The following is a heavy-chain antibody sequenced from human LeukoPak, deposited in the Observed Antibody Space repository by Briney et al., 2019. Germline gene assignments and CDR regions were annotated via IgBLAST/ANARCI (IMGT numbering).Heavy chain of an antibody. CDR2: ISYDGSNK. D-gene: IGHD6-19*01. CDR3: ARESQYYFGY. Sequence: PGRSLRLSCAAPGFTFTSYAMHWVRQAPGKGLEWVAVISYDGSNKYYADSVKGRFTISRDNSKNTLYLQMNSLRAEDTAVYYCARESQYYFGYWGQGTLVTVSS. CDR1: GFTFTSYA. V-gene: IGHV3-30-3*01. J-gene: IGHJ4*02.